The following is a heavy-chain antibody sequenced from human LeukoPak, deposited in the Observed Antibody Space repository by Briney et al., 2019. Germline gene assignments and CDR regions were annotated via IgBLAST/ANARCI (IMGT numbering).Heavy chain of an antibody. V-gene: IGHV3-11*05. Sequence: LSLTCTVSGGSISSYYWSWIRQTPGKGLEWLSYINPTSGYTTYADSVGGRFTISRDNAKNELQLQRTRLRAEDTADYYWAREADGVLASSDVWGQGTMVTVSS. D-gene: IGHD4-17*01. CDR2: INPTSGYT. CDR3: AREADGVLASSDV. J-gene: IGHJ6*02. CDR1: GGSISSYY.